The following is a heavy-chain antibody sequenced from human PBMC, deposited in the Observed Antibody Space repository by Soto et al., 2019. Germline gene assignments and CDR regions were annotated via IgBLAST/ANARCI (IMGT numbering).Heavy chain of an antibody. CDR1: GFTVSSKY. CDR2: IYGGGTT. V-gene: IGHV3-53*01. D-gene: IGHD6-19*01. Sequence: EVQLVESGGGLIQPGGSLSLSCAASGFTVSSKYMTWFRQAPGKGLEWVSVIYGGGTTYYADSVKGRFTISRDNSKNTLYLQVNSLRAEDTAVYYCVQTTGWPGFDFWGQGTLVTVSS. J-gene: IGHJ4*02. CDR3: VQTTGWPGFDF.